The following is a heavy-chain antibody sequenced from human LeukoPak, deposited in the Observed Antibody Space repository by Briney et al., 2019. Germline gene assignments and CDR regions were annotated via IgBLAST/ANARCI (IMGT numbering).Heavy chain of an antibody. CDR3: ARDLGFGEFSFDP. J-gene: IGHJ5*02. Sequence: GGSLRLSCAASGFTVSSNYMSWVRQAPGKGLEWVSVIYSGGSTYYADSVKGRFTISRGNSKNTLYLQMNSLRAEDTAVYYCARDLGFGEFSFDPWGQGTLVTVSS. V-gene: IGHV3-53*01. CDR1: GFTVSSNY. D-gene: IGHD3-10*01. CDR2: IYSGGST.